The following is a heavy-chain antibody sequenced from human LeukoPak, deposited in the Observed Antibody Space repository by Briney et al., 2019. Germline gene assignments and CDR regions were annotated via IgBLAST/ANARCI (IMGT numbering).Heavy chain of an antibody. CDR3: ARGYGSGSYYKYNWFDP. V-gene: IGHV1-2*02. CDR2: IHPSSGVA. CDR1: GYTFTAYY. Sequence: GASVKVSCKASGYTFTAYYLNWVRQAPGQGLEWLGWIHPSSGVAKLPQRFQGRVTMARDTSISTAYMELSRLRSDDTAVYYCARGYGSGSYYKYNWFDPWGQGTLVTVSS. J-gene: IGHJ5*02. D-gene: IGHD3-10*01.